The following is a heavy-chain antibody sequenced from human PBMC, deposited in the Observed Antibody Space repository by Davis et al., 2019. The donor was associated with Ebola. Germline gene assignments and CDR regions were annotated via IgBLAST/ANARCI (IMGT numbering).Heavy chain of an antibody. Sequence: PGGSLRLSCAASEFTLSAAWMSWVRQAPGKGLEWVGRIGSKTAGGTRDYAAPVKGRFTISRDDSKNTLYLQMDSLKMEDTAVYYCTTRPYWGQGTLVTVSS. CDR2: IGSKTAGGTR. CDR3: TTRPY. J-gene: IGHJ4*02. CDR1: EFTLSAAW. V-gene: IGHV3-15*04.